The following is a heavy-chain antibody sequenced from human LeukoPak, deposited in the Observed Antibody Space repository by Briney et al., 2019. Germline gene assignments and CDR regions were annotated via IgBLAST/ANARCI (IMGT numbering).Heavy chain of an antibody. CDR2: IKQDGSEV. J-gene: IGHJ4*02. Sequence: PGGSLRLSCEASGFTFSTYWMNWVRQAPGKGLEWVAIIKQDGSEVYYVDSVKGRFTISRDNSKKSLYLQMNSLRVEDTAVYYCVGGAGWLAPDWGQGTLVTVSS. CDR1: GFTFSTYW. D-gene: IGHD6-19*01. CDR3: VGGAGWLAPD. V-gene: IGHV3-7*01.